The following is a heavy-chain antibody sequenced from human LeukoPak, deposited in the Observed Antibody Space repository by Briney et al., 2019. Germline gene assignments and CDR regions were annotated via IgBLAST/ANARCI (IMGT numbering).Heavy chain of an antibody. CDR3: AKDAQWLALNAFDI. D-gene: IGHD6-19*01. CDR2: ISGRGSST. V-gene: IGHV3-23*01. Sequence: HSGGSLRLSCAASGLTFSNFAMTWVRQAPGKGLEWVSAISGRGSSTYYADSVKGRFTISRDNSKKKLFLQMNSLGAEDTAVYYCAKDAQWLALNAFDIWGQGTMVTVSS. J-gene: IGHJ3*02. CDR1: GLTFSNFA.